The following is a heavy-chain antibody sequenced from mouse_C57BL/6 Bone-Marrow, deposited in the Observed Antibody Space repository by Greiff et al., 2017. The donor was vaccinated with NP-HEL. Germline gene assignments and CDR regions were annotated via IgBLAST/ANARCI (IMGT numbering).Heavy chain of an antibody. D-gene: IGHD1-1*01. V-gene: IGHV5-17*01. CDR2: ISSGSSTI. J-gene: IGHJ4*01. CDR3: ARQGYYYGSSYDYYAMDY. Sequence: EVMLVESGGGLVKPGGSLKLSCAASGFTFSDYGMHWVRQAPEKGLEWVAYISSGSSTIYYADTVKGRFTISRDNAKNTLFLQMTSLRSEDTAMYYCARQGYYYGSSYDYYAMDYWGQGTSVTVSS. CDR1: GFTFSDYG.